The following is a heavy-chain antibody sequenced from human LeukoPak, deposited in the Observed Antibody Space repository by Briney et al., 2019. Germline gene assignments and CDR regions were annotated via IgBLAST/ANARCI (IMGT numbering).Heavy chain of an antibody. V-gene: IGHV3-30*02. CDR3: AKGPLRADTGSYFDY. CDR2: IRYDGSNK. Sequence: GGSLRLSCAASGFTFSAYVMEWVRQAPGKGLEWVAFIRYDGSNKFYADSVKGRFTISRDNSKNTLFLQMNNLRAEDTAVYYCAKGPLRADTGSYFDYWGQGTLVTVSS. J-gene: IGHJ4*02. D-gene: IGHD1-26*01. CDR1: GFTFSAYV.